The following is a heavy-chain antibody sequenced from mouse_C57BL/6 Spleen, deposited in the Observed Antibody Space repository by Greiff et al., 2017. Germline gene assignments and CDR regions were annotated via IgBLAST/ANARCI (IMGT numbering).Heavy chain of an antibody. CDR2: IDPEDGDT. CDR1: GFNIKDYY. V-gene: IGHV14-1*01. Sequence: VQLQQSGAELVRPGASVKLSCTASGFNIKDYYMHWVKQRPEQGLEWIGRIDPEDGDTEYAPKFQGKATMTADTSSNTAYLQLSSLTSEDTAVYYCTVPVYYGSSDGDFDDWGTGTTVTVSS. D-gene: IGHD1-1*01. CDR3: TVPVYYGSSDGDFDD. J-gene: IGHJ1*03.